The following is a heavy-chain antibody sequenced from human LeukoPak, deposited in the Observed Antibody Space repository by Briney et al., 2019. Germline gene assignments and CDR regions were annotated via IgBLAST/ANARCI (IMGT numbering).Heavy chain of an antibody. Sequence: PGGSPRLSCAASGFTFDDYGMSWVRQAPGKGLEWVSGINWNGGSTGYADSVKGRFTISRDNAKNSLYLQMNSLRAEDTALYYCARGYCSGGSCYSGLSWFDPWGQGTLVTVSS. V-gene: IGHV3-20*04. CDR3: ARGYCSGGSCYSGLSWFDP. CDR1: GFTFDDYG. J-gene: IGHJ5*02. D-gene: IGHD2-15*01. CDR2: INWNGGST.